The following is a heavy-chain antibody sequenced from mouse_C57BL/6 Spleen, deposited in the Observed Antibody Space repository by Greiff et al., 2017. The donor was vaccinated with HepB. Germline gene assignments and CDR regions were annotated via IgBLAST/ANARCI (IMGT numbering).Heavy chain of an antibody. D-gene: IGHD3-2*02. CDR2: IYPGDGDT. Sequence: QVQLQQSGPELVKPGASVKISCKASGYAFSSSWMNWVKQRPGKGLEWIGRIYPGDGDTNYNGKFKGKATLTADKSSSTAYMQLISLTSEDSSVYFCARPRQLRLYAMDYWGQGTSVTVSS. V-gene: IGHV1-82*01. J-gene: IGHJ4*01. CDR3: ARPRQLRLYAMDY. CDR1: GYAFSSSW.